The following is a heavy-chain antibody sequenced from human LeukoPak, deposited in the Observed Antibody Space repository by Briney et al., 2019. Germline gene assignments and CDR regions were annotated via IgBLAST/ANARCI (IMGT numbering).Heavy chain of an antibody. V-gene: IGHV3-23*01. CDR2: ISGSGGRP. CDR1: GFKFSSCA. Sequence: GGSLSLSCAASGFKFSSCAMSWVRQAPGKGLEWVSAISGSGGRPYYADSVKGRFTISRDNSKNTLYLQMNSLRAEDTAVYYCARHPEPGYCSSTSCHESYFDYWGQGTLVTVSS. CDR3: ARHPEPGYCSSTSCHESYFDY. D-gene: IGHD2-2*01. J-gene: IGHJ4*02.